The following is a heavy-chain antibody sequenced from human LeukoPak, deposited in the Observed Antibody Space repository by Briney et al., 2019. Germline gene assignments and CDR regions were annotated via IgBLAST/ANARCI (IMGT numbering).Heavy chain of an antibody. V-gene: IGHV1-2*02. CDR3: ARVPSSGFPYDY. CDR1: GYTFTGYY. D-gene: IGHD6-19*01. J-gene: IGHJ4*02. CDR2: INPNSGGT. Sequence: ASVKVSCKASGYTFTGYYMHWVRQAPGQGLEWMGWINPNSGGTNYAQKFQGRVTITADESTSTAYMELSSLRSEDTAVYYCARVPSSGFPYDYWGQGTLVTVSS.